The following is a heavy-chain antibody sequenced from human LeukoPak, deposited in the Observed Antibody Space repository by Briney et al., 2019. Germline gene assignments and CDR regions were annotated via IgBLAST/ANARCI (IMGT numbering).Heavy chain of an antibody. CDR3: AKEAPPGSDYFDY. CDR1: GFTFSSYA. Sequence: PGGSLRLSCAASGFTFSSYAMSWVRQAPGKGLEWVSGIDGSGDNTYYADSVKGRFTISRDNSKITLFLQMNSLRAEDTAIYYCAKEAPPGSDYFDYWGQGTLVTVSS. CDR2: IDGSGDNT. V-gene: IGHV3-23*01. J-gene: IGHJ4*02. D-gene: IGHD1-1*01.